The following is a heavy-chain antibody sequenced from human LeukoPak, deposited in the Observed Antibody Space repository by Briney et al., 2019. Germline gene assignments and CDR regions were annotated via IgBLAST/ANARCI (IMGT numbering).Heavy chain of an antibody. V-gene: IGHV4-61*08. J-gene: IGHJ4*02. D-gene: IGHD3-3*01. Sequence: SETLSLTCAVSGGSISSGGYSWSWIRQPPGKGLEWIGYIYYSGSTNYNPSLKSRVTISVDTSRNQFSPKLSSVTAADTAVYYCARVTGGALFLEWFFDYWGQGTLVTVSS. CDR1: GGSISSGGYS. CDR3: ARVTGGALFLEWFFDY. CDR2: IYYSGST.